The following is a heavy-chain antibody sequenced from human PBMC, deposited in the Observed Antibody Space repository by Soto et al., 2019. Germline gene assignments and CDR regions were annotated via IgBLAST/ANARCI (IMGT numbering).Heavy chain of an antibody. Sequence: QVQLQESGPGLVKPSQTLSLTCTVSGGSISSGGYYWSWIRQHPGKGLEWIGYIYYSGSTYYNPSLKSRVTISVDTSKNQFSLKLSSVTAADTAVYYCARDAGIRQQLAKRNYYYYYGMDVWGQGTTVTVSS. J-gene: IGHJ6*02. D-gene: IGHD6-13*01. CDR3: ARDAGIRQQLAKRNYYYYYGMDV. CDR1: GGSISSGGYY. CDR2: IYYSGST. V-gene: IGHV4-31*03.